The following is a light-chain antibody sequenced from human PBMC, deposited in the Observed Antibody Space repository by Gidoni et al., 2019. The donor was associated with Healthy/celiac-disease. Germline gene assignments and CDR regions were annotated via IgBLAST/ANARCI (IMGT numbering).Light chain of an antibody. V-gene: IGLV2-14*01. CDR3: SSYTSSSTVV. CDR1: SSDVGGYNY. CDR2: AVS. Sequence: QSALTQPASVSGSHGQSITISCTGTSSDVGGYNYVSWSQQHPGKAPKLMIYAVSNRPSGVSNRFSGSKSGNTASLTISGLQAEDEADYYCSSYTSSSTVVFGGGTKLTVL. J-gene: IGLJ2*01.